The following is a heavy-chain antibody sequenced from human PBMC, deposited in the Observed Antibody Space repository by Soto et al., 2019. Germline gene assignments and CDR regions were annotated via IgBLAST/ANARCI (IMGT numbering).Heavy chain of an antibody. CDR2: INSDGSST. V-gene: IGHV3-74*01. J-gene: IGHJ5*02. CDR3: ARAPLFGGYNWFDP. D-gene: IGHD3-3*01. Sequence: GGSLRLSCAASGFTFSSYWMHWVRQAPGKGLVWVSRINSDGSSTSYADSVKGRFTISRDNAKNTLYLQMNSLRAEDTAVYYCARAPLFGGYNWFDPWGQGTLVTVSS. CDR1: GFTFSSYW.